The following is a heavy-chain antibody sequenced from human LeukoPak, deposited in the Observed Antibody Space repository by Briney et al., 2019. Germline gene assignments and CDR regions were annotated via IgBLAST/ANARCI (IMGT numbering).Heavy chain of an antibody. J-gene: IGHJ6*03. V-gene: IGHV3-64*01. D-gene: IGHD4-11*01. CDR1: GLTFRNSA. Sequence: GGSLRLSCTGSGLTFRNSAMHWVRQAPGKGLEYVSGISSNGGNMYYANAVKGRFTISRDNSKNTVYLQMGSLRAEDTAVYYCAKDRAVTWGFDYYYYMDVWGKGTTVTVSS. CDR3: AKDRAVTWGFDYYYYMDV. CDR2: ISSNGGNM.